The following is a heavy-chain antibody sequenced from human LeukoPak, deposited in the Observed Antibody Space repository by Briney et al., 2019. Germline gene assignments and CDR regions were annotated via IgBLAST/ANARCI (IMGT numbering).Heavy chain of an antibody. CDR2: IYYSGST. CDR1: GGSISSYY. Sequence: SETLSLTCTVSGGSISSYYWSWIRQPPGKGLEWIGYIYYSGSTNYNPSLKSRVTISVDTSKNQFSLKLSSVTAADTAVYYCARDLSSSWYPLPLFDLWGRGTLVTVSS. V-gene: IGHV4-59*01. CDR3: ARDLSSSWYPLPLFDL. J-gene: IGHJ2*01. D-gene: IGHD6-13*01.